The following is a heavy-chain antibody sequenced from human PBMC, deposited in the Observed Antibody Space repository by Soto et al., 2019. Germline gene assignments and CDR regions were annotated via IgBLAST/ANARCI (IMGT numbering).Heavy chain of an antibody. D-gene: IGHD3-3*01. J-gene: IGHJ5*02. CDR1: GFTFSSYA. Sequence: QMQLVECGGGVVQPGRSLRLSCAASGFTFSSYAMHWVRQAPGKGLEWVAVISYDGSNKYYADSVKGRFTISRDNSKNTLYLQMNSLRAEDTAVYYCARGGSFWSGRDWFDPWGQGTLVTVSS. CDR3: ARGGSFWSGRDWFDP. V-gene: IGHV3-30-3*01. CDR2: ISYDGSNK.